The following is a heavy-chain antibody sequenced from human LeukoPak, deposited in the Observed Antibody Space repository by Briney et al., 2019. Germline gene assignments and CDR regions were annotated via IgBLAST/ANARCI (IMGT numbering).Heavy chain of an antibody. J-gene: IGHJ4*02. Sequence: PGGSLRLSCAVSGITFSEAWMNWVRQAPGKGLEWVARIKSNIDSGTIDYAASVKGRFTISRDDSKNTVYLQMNSLTTEDAAVYYCGLGSGKSDFDYWGQGTLVTVSS. V-gene: IGHV3-15*01. CDR1: GITFSEAW. CDR3: GLGSGKSDFDY. CDR2: IKSNIDSGTI. D-gene: IGHD3-10*01.